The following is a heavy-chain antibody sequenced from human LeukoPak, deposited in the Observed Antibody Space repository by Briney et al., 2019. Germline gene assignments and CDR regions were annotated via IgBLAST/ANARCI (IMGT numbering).Heavy chain of an antibody. J-gene: IGHJ4*02. CDR1: GFTFSSYG. CDR3: AKVNDYGDYVSFDY. V-gene: IGHV3-30*02. D-gene: IGHD4-17*01. Sequence: GGSLRLSCAASGFTFSSYGMHWVRQAPGKGLEWVAFIRYDGSNKYYADSVKGRFTISRDNSRNTLYLQMNSLRAEDTAVYYCAKVNDYGDYVSFDYWGQGTLVTVSS. CDR2: IRYDGSNK.